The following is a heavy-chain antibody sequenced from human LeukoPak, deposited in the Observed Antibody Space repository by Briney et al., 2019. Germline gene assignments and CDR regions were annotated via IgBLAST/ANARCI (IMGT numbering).Heavy chain of an antibody. CDR1: GFTVSSSY. J-gene: IGHJ4*02. V-gene: IGHV3-53*01. CDR3: ATDSPDYGGKGFDY. CDR2: IYSGGDT. Sequence: PGGSLRLSCAASGFTVSSSYMSWVRQAPGKGLEWVSVIYSGGDTYYADSVKGRFTIPRDNSKNSLYLQMNTLRAEDTAIYYCATDSPDYGGKGFDYWGQGTLVTVSS. D-gene: IGHD4-23*01.